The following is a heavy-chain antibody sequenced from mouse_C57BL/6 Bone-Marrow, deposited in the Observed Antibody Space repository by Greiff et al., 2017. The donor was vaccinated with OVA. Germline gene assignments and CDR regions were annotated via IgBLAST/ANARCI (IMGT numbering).Heavy chain of an antibody. J-gene: IGHJ2*01. Sequence: VKLMESGPGLVQPSQSLSIPCTVSGFSLTSYGVHWVRQSPGKGLEWLGVIWSGGSTDYNAAFIARLSISKDNSKSQVFFKMNSLQADDTAIYYCARNYYGSSYADYWGQGTTLTVSS. CDR2: IWSGGST. CDR3: ARNYYGSSYADY. V-gene: IGHV2-2*01. D-gene: IGHD1-1*01. CDR1: GFSLTSYG.